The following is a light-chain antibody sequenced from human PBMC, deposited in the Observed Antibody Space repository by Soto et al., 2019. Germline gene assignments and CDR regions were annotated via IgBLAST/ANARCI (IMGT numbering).Light chain of an antibody. CDR1: SSDVGGYNY. CDR3: SSYAGSNNLV. Sequence: QSVLTQLPSASGSPGQSVTISCTGTSSDVGGYNYVSWYQQHPGKAPKLMIYEVSERPSGVPDRFSGSKSGNTASLTVSGLQAEDEADYYCSSYAGSNNLVFGGGTKLTVL. CDR2: EVS. J-gene: IGLJ3*02. V-gene: IGLV2-8*01.